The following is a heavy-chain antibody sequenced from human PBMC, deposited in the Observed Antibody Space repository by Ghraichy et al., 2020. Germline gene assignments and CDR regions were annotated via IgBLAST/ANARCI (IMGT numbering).Heavy chain of an antibody. CDR2: ISYDGSNK. CDR1: GFTFSSYG. D-gene: IGHD4-23*01. V-gene: IGHV3-30*04. CDR3: ARGFPTTVVTTGVVFDY. Sequence: GGSLRLSCAAFGFTFSSYGMHWVRQAPGKGLEWVAVISYDGSNKYYADSVKGRFTISRDNSKNTLYLQMNSLRAEDTAVYYCARGFPTTVVTTGVVFDYWGQGTLVTVSS. J-gene: IGHJ4*02.